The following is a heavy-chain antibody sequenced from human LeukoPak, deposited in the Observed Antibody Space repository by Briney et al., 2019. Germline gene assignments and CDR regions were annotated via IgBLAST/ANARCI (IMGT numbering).Heavy chain of an antibody. CDR3: AGVRWGNYYYSYGMDV. V-gene: IGHV1-69*02. CDR2: IIPILGIT. CDR1: GGTFSSYT. Sequence: GSSVKVSCKASGGTFSSYTISCVRQAPGQGLEWTGRIIPILGITNYAQTFQGRVTITADKSTSTAYMERSSLRTEGTAVNYCAGVRWGNYYYSYGMDVWGQGTTVTVSS. D-gene: IGHD7-27*01. J-gene: IGHJ6*02.